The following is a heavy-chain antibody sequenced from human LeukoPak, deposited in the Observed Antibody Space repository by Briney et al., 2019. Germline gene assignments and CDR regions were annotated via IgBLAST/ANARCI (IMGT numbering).Heavy chain of an antibody. D-gene: IGHD3-22*01. J-gene: IGHJ4*02. Sequence: KPSETLSLTCTVSGGSIRSHYWSWIRQPPGKGLEWIGYIYYSGSTNYNPSLKSRVTISVDTSKNQFSLKLSSVTAAGTAVYYCARDRGDYDSSGYYGYFDYWGQGALVTVSS. V-gene: IGHV4-59*11. CDR2: IYYSGST. CDR1: GGSIRSHY. CDR3: ARDRGDYDSSGYYGYFDY.